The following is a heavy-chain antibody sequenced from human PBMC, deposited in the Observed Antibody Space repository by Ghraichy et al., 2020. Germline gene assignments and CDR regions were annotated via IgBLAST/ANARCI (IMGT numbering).Heavy chain of an antibody. J-gene: IGHJ6*02. V-gene: IGHV1-2*02. CDR1: GYTFTGYY. Sequence: ASVKVSCKASGYTFTGYYMHWVRQAPGQGLEWMGWINPNSGGTNYAQKFQGRVTMTRDTSISTAYMELSRLRSDDTAVYYCARASGILTGYDYYYGMDVWGQGTTVTVSS. D-gene: IGHD3-9*01. CDR2: INPNSGGT. CDR3: ARASGILTGYDYYYGMDV.